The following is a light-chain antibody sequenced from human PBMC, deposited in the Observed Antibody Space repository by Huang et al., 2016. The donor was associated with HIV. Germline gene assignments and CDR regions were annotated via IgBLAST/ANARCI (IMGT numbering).Light chain of an antibody. CDR1: QIVSSH. CDR3: QQYNDFRST. V-gene: IGKV3-15*01. Sequence: ETVMTQSPVTLSVSPGDRASISCRSSQIVSSHLAWYQQKPGQAPRLLIYAASTRATGVPARFSGSGAGTEFTLTISTLQSEDSAVYYCQQYNDFRSTFGPGTRVEIK. J-gene: IGKJ3*01. CDR2: AAS.